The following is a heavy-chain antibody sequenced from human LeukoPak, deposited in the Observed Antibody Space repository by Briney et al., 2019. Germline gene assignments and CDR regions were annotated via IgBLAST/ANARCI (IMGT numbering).Heavy chain of an antibody. CDR2: IYYSGST. V-gene: IGHV4-59*01. CDR3: ARVGPYYDILTGYYRKDAFDI. J-gene: IGHJ3*02. D-gene: IGHD3-9*01. Sequence: SETLSLACTVSGGSISSYYWSWIRQPPGKGLEWIGYIYYSGSTNYNPSLKSRVTISVDTSKNQFSLKLSSVTAADTAVYYCARVGPYYDILTGYYRKDAFDIWGQGTMVTVSS. CDR1: GGSISSYY.